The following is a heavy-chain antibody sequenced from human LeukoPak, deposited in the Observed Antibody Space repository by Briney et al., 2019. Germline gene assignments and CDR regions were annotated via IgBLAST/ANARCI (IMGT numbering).Heavy chain of an antibody. CDR2: ISGSGGST. Sequence: PGGSLRLSCAASGFTFSSYAMSWVRQAPGKGLEWVSAISGSGGSTYYADSVKGRFTISRDNSKNTLYLQMNSLRAEEPAVYYCAKAATTVTTTYPRDWGQRTLVTVSS. V-gene: IGHV3-23*01. CDR1: GFTFSSYA. D-gene: IGHD4-11*01. CDR3: AKAATTVTTTYPRD. J-gene: IGHJ4*02.